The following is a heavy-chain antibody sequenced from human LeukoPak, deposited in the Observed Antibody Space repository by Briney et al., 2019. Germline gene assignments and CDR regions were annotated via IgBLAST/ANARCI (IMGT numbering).Heavy chain of an antibody. CDR3: ARRSGIAVAGAFDY. V-gene: IGHV3-23*01. D-gene: IGHD6-19*01. CDR2: ISGSGDST. CDR1: GFTFSNYA. Sequence: GGSLRLSCAASGFTFSNYAMRWVRQAPGKGLEWVSGISGSGDSTYYADPVKGRFTISRDNSKNTLYLQMNSLRAEDTAVYYCARRSGIAVAGAFDYWGQGTLVTVSS. J-gene: IGHJ4*02.